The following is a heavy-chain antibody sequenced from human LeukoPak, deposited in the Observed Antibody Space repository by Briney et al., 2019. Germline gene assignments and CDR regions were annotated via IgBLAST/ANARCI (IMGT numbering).Heavy chain of an antibody. Sequence: GGSLRLSCAASGFTFSSYEMNWVRQAPGKGLEWVSYISSSGSTIYYADSVKGRFTISRGNAKNSLYLKMNSLRAEDTAVYYCASNWNYGNWFDPWGQGTLVTVSS. V-gene: IGHV3-48*03. D-gene: IGHD1-7*01. CDR3: ASNWNYGNWFDP. CDR1: GFTFSSYE. J-gene: IGHJ5*02. CDR2: ISSSGSTI.